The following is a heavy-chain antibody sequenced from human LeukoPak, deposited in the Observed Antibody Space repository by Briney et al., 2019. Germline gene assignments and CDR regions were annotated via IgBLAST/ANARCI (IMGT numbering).Heavy chain of an antibody. V-gene: IGHV4-59*01. CDR3: ARSSGFIDY. CDR1: GGSISSYY. D-gene: IGHD6-19*01. CDR2: IYYSVST. J-gene: IGHJ4*02. Sequence: SETLSLTCTVSGGSISSYYWSWIRQPPGKGLEWIGYIYYSVSTNYNPSLKSRVTISVDTSKNQFSLKLSSVTAADTAVYYCARSSGFIDYWGQGTLVTVSS.